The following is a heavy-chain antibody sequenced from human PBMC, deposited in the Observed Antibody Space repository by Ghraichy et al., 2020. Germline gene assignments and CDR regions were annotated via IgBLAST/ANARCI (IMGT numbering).Heavy chain of an antibody. Sequence: SETLSLTCIVSGGSISSYYWSWIWLRQGQGKEWIGNINYSQSSNYNPTLKSRVTITVDTSKNQISLKLSSATAADTAVYYCERGYRRSGWLYFDYWGQGTLVTVSS. V-gene: IGHV4-59*01. CDR2: INYSQSS. D-gene: IGHD6-19*01. CDR1: GGSISSYY. J-gene: IGHJ4*02. CDR3: ERGYRRSGWLYFDY.